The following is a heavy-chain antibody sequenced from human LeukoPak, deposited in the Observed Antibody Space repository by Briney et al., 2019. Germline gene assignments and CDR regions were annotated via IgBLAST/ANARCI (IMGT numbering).Heavy chain of an antibody. CDR1: GGTFSNYA. CDR3: ARDDSSSWTFDY. D-gene: IGHD6-13*01. J-gene: IGHJ4*02. V-gene: IGHV1-18*01. CDR2: ISAYDGNT. Sequence: VASVKVSCKASGGTFSNYAISWVRQAPGQGLEWMGWISAYDGNTNYAQKLQGRVTMTTDTSTSTAYMELRSLRSDDTAVYYCARDDSSSWTFDYWGQGTLVTVSS.